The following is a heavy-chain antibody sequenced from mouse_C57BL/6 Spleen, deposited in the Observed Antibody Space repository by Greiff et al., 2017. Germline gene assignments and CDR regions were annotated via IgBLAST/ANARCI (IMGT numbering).Heavy chain of an antibody. V-gene: IGHV5-17*01. J-gene: IGHJ3*01. CDR2: ISSGSSTI. CDR1: GFTFSDYG. CDR3: ASPHYGNYLAWFAC. D-gene: IGHD2-1*01. Sequence: EVMLVESGGGLVKPGGSLKLSCAASGFTFSDYGMHWVRQAPEKGLEWVAYISSGSSTIYYADTVKGRFTISRDNAKNTLFLQMTSLRSEDTAMYYCASPHYGNYLAWFACWGQGTLVTVSA.